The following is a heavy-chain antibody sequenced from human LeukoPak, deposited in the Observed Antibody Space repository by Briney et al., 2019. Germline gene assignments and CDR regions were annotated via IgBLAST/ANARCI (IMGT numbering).Heavy chain of an antibody. D-gene: IGHD5-18*01. J-gene: IGHJ4*02. Sequence: NPSETLSLTCTASGYSISSGYYWGWIRQPPGKGLQWIASIDQRGSTYYNPSLKSRVTISVDTSKNQFSLRLTSVTAADTAVYYCARGDFYNYGKPFDSWGQGTLVTVSS. CDR2: IDQRGST. CDR3: ARGDFYNYGKPFDS. CDR1: GYSISSGYY. V-gene: IGHV4-38-2*02.